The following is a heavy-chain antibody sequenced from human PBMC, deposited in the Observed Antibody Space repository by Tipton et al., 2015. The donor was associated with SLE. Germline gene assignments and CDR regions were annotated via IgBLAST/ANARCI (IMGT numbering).Heavy chain of an antibody. D-gene: IGHD6-19*01. Sequence: TLSLTCTVSGGSISSHYRSWIRQPPGKGLEWIGYIYYSGSTNYNPSLKSRVTISVDTSKNQFSLKLSSVTAADTAVYYCARDREWLVHAFDIWGQGTMVTVSS. CDR2: IYYSGST. CDR1: GGSISSHY. V-gene: IGHV4-59*11. CDR3: ARDREWLVHAFDI. J-gene: IGHJ3*02.